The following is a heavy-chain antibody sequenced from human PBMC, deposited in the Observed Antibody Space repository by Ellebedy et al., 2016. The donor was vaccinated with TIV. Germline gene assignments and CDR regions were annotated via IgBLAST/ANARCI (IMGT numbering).Heavy chain of an antibody. D-gene: IGHD2-15*01. Sequence: GESLKISCNGSGYSFTSYWIGWVRQMPGKGLEWMGIIYPGDSDTRYSPSFQGQVTISADKSISTAYLQWSSLKASDTAMYYCARLVVVAATSAWYFDLWGRGTLVTVSS. CDR2: IYPGDSDT. CDR1: GYSFTSYW. J-gene: IGHJ2*01. CDR3: ARLVVVAATSAWYFDL. V-gene: IGHV5-51*01.